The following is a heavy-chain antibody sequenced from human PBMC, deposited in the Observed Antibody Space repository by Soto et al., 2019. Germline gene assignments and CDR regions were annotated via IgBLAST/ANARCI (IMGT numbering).Heavy chain of an antibody. J-gene: IGHJ1*01. CDR3: ARDMVRGLYPEYFQH. D-gene: IGHD3-10*01. V-gene: IGHV3-66*01. Sequence: EVQLVESGGGLVQPGGSLRLSCAASGFTVSSNYMSWVRQAPGKGLEWVSVLYSGGSTYYADSVKGRFTISRDNSKNTRDVQGKSLGAEDTAVYYCARDMVRGLYPEYFQHWGQGTLLTVSS. CDR1: GFTVSSNY. CDR2: LYSGGST.